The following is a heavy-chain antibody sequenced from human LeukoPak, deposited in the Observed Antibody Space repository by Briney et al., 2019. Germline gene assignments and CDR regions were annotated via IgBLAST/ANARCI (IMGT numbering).Heavy chain of an antibody. CDR1: GGSISSYY. J-gene: IGHJ6*02. CDR3: AREPSDYGDYPPYYYGMDV. Sequence: KPSETLSLTCTVSGGSISSYYWSWIRRPPGKGLEWIGYIYYSGSTNYNPSLKSRVTISVDTSKNQFSLKLSSVTAADTAVYYCAREPSDYGDYPPYYYGMDVWGQGTTVTVSS. CDR2: IYYSGST. D-gene: IGHD4-17*01. V-gene: IGHV4-59*01.